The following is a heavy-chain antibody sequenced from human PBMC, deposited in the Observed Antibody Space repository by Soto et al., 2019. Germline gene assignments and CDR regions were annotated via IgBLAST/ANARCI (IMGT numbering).Heavy chain of an antibody. CDR3: AKGGGAYGSGSYPFWY. CDR1: GFTFSSYA. V-gene: IGHV3-23*01. D-gene: IGHD3-10*01. Sequence: EVQLLESGGGLVQPGGSLRLSCAASGFTFSSYAMSWVRQAPGKGLEWVSGISSSGGSTYYADSVKGRFTISRDNSKNTLYLQMNSLRAEDTAVYYCAKGGGAYGSGSYPFWYWGQGTLVTVSS. J-gene: IGHJ4*02. CDR2: ISSSGGST.